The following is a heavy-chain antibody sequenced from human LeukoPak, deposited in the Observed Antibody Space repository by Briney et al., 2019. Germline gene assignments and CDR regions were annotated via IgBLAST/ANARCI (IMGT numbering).Heavy chain of an antibody. J-gene: IGHJ4*02. CDR1: GFTFSSYW. V-gene: IGHV3-7*01. CDR2: IKQDGSEK. Sequence: GGSLRLSCAASGFTFSSYWMSWVRQAPGKGLEWVANIKQDGSEKYYVDSVKGRFTISRDNAKNSLYLQMNSLRAEDTAVYYCARGLTYYDFWSGYYYFDYWGQGTLVTVSS. CDR3: ARGLTYYDFWSGYYYFDY. D-gene: IGHD3-3*01.